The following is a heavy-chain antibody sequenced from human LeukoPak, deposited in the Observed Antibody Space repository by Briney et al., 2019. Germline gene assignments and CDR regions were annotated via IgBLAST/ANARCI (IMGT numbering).Heavy chain of an antibody. J-gene: IGHJ4*02. CDR3: TTRQWLIRADVY. D-gene: IGHD6-19*01. CDR1: GGSISSYY. CDR2: IYYSGST. V-gene: IGHV4-59*01. Sequence: PSETLSLTCTVSGGSISSYYWSWIRQPPGKGLEWIGYIYYSGSTNYNPSLKSRVTISVDTSKNQFSLKLSSVTAADTAVYYCTTRQWLIRADVYWGQGTLVTVSS.